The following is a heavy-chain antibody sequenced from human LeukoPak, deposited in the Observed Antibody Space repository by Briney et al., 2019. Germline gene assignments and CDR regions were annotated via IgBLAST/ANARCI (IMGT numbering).Heavy chain of an antibody. D-gene: IGHD6-19*01. CDR1: GYTFTSYD. V-gene: IGHV1-8*01. Sequence: GASVKVSCKASGYTFTSYDINWVRQATGQGLEWMGWKNPNSGNTGYAQKLQGRVTMTTDTSTSTAYMELRSLRSDDTAVYYCATSPQAQWPLYWGQGTLVTVSS. CDR2: KNPNSGNT. J-gene: IGHJ4*02. CDR3: ATSPQAQWPLY.